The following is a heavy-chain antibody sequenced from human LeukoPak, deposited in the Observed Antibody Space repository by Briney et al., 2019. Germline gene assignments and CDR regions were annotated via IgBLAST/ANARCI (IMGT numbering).Heavy chain of an antibody. D-gene: IGHD6-13*01. V-gene: IGHV4-4*07. J-gene: IGHJ4*02. CDR3: ARQIASAGTAGFDF. Sequence: SSETLSLTCPVSACSISSYYWSWIRQPAGKELEWIGRIYTSGSTNYNPSLKRRVTMSVDTSKNQFSLRLRAVTAADTVVYYCARQIASAGTAGFDFWGQGALVTVSS. CDR1: ACSISSYY. CDR2: IYTSGST.